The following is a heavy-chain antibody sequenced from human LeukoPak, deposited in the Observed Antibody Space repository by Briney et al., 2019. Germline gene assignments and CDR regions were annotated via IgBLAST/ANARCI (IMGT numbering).Heavy chain of an antibody. CDR3: AREGFLEWSHIDY. V-gene: IGHV4-59*08. CDR2: IYYSGST. D-gene: IGHD3-3*01. CDR1: GGSISSYY. J-gene: IGHJ4*02. Sequence: SETLSLTCTVSGGSISSYYWSWIRQPPGKGLEWIGYIYYSGSTNYNPSLKSRVTISVDTSKNQFSLKLSSVTAADTAVYYCAREGFLEWSHIDYWGQGTLVTVSS.